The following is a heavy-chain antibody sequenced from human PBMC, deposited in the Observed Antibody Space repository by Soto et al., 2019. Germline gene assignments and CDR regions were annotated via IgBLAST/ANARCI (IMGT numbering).Heavy chain of an antibody. CDR3: ARAATYYDILTGMDYYYGMDV. D-gene: IGHD3-9*01. J-gene: IGHJ6*02. V-gene: IGHV3-33*01. CDR2: IWYDGSNK. Sequence: GESLKISCAASGFTFSSYGMHWVRQAPGKGLEWVAVIWYDGSNKYYADSVKGRFTISRDNSKNTLYLQMNSLRAEDTAVYYCARAATYYDILTGMDYYYGMDVWGQGTTVTVSS. CDR1: GFTFSSYG.